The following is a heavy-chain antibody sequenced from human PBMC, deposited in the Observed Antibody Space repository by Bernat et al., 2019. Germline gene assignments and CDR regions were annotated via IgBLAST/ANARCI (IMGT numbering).Heavy chain of an antibody. V-gene: IGHV3-74*01. J-gene: IGHJ4*02. D-gene: IGHD6-6*01. CDR2: VNGDGSST. CDR3: AKAEYSSSSRHFDY. CDR1: GLTFSSFW. Sequence: EVQLVESGGGLVQPGGSLRLSCAASGLTFSSFWMHWVRQAPGKGLVWVSRVNGDGSSTSYADSVKGRFTISRDNAKNTLYLQMNSPRAEDTAVYYCAKAEYSSSSRHFDYWGQGTLVTVSS.